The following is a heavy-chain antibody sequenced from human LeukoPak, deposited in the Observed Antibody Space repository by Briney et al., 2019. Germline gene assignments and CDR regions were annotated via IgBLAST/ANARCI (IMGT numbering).Heavy chain of an antibody. CDR1: GYMFSSYG. CDR3: VRGAPGSSQDY. Sequence: GASVKASCKASGYMFSSYGINWVRQAPGQGLEWMGWISGYNGNTNYAQKLQGRVTMTTDTSTSTVYMELRSLRSDDTAGYYCVRGAPGSSQDYRGQGTLVSVPS. D-gene: IGHD6-13*01. CDR2: ISGYNGNT. J-gene: IGHJ4*02. V-gene: IGHV1-18*01.